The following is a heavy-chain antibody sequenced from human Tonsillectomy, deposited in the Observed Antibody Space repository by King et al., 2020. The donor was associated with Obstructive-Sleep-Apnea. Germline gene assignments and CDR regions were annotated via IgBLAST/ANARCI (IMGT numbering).Heavy chain of an antibody. CDR3: AQPPPKPFDF. CDR2: LYHNGNT. V-gene: IGHV4-38-2*01. CDR1: GYYISSGYY. Sequence: QLQESGPGLVKPSETLSLICSVSGYYISSGYYWGWIRQPPGKGLEWIASLYHNGNTYYNPSLKSRVTISVDTSKNQFPLSLRFVTAADTAMYYCAQPPPKPFDFWGKGTLVTVSS. J-gene: IGHJ4*02.